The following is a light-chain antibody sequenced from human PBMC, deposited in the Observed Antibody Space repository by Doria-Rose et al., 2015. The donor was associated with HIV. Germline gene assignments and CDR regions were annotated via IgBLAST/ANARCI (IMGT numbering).Light chain of an antibody. Sequence: QSPGTLSLSPAARATLSCSASQSFSSTYVAWYQQNPGHAPSLLIYDVSTRATGILDRFSASGSQTDFTHTINRLEPEDFALYYCHQYGASWTFGQGTKVEI. J-gene: IGKJ1*01. V-gene: IGKV3-20*01. CDR3: HQYGASWT. CDR2: DVS. CDR1: QSFSSTY.